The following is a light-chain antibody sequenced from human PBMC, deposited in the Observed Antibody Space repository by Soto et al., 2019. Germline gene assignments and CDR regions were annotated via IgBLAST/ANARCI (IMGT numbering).Light chain of an antibody. V-gene: IGLV2-14*01. CDR2: DVS. CDR1: SSDVGGYNY. CDR3: SSYTSSSTPV. J-gene: IGLJ1*01. Sequence: SALPKPASLYGSPGQSITISCTGTSSDVGGYNYVSWYQQHPGKAPKLMIYDVSNRPSGVSNRFSGSKSGNTASLTISGLQAEDEADYYCSSYTSSSTPVFGTGTKVTVL.